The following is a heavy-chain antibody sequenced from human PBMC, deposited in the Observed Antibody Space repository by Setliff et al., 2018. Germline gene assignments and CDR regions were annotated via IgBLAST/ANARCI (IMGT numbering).Heavy chain of an antibody. D-gene: IGHD3-3*01. CDR3: ARELRSPFWHFDL. CDR1: GYSFSGNA. Sequence: ASVKVSCKASGYSFSGNAFHWVRQAPGQTLEWMGWIHAGSSNTLYSQRFQDRITISRDTSATTVHMELSSLRSDDTAIYYCARELRSPFWHFDLWGQGSLVTVSS. J-gene: IGHJ4*02. CDR2: IHAGSSNT. V-gene: IGHV1-3*01.